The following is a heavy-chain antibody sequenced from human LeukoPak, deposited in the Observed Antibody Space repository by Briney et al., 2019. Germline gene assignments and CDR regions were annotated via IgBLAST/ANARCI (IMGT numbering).Heavy chain of an antibody. V-gene: IGHV1-18*01. CDR1: GNTFTNNG. D-gene: IGHD3-16*01. Sequence: ASVKVSCKASGNTFTNNGISWVRQAPGQGLEWMGWISAYNGHTNYAQNLQGRVTMTTDTSTSTAYMELRSLRSDDTAVYYCARMGADWRAFDIWGQGTMVTVSS. CDR3: ARMGADWRAFDI. J-gene: IGHJ3*02. CDR2: ISAYNGHT.